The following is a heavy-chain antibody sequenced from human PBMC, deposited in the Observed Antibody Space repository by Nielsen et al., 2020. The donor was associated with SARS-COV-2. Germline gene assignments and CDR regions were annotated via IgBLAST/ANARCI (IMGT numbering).Heavy chain of an antibody. V-gene: IGHV3-9*01. CDR2: ISWNSGSI. Sequence: SLKISCAASGFTFDDYAMHWVRQAPGKGLEWVSGISWNSGSIGYADSVKGRFTISRDNAKNSLYLQMNSLRAEDTALYYCAKDTGTAMDDYYGMDVWGQGTTVTVSS. CDR1: GFTFDDYA. J-gene: IGHJ6*02. CDR3: AKDTGTAMDDYYGMDV. D-gene: IGHD5-18*01.